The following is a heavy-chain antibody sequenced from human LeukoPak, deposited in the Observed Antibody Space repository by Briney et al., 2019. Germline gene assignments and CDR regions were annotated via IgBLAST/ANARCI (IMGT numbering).Heavy chain of an antibody. CDR1: GFTFRSYS. J-gene: IGHJ4*02. Sequence: GSLRLSCAASGFTFRSYSMIWVRQAPGKGLEWVSYISSSSSTIYYADSVKGRFTISRDNAKNSLYLQVNSLRDEDTAVYYCAREWSTAFDYWGQGALVIVSS. V-gene: IGHV3-48*02. CDR2: ISSSSSTI. D-gene: IGHD4-11*01. CDR3: AREWSTAFDY.